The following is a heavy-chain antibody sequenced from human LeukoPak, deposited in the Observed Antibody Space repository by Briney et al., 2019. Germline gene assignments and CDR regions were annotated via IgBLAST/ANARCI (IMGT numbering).Heavy chain of an antibody. CDR1: GFTFSSYA. Sequence: PGGSLRLSRAASGFTFSSYAMSWVRQAPGKGLEWVSAISGSGGSTYYADSVKGRFTISRDNSKNTLYLQMNSLRAEDTAVYYCAREYYYGSGSYFDYWGQGTLVTVSS. V-gene: IGHV3-23*01. D-gene: IGHD3-10*01. CDR2: ISGSGGST. CDR3: AREYYYGSGSYFDY. J-gene: IGHJ4*02.